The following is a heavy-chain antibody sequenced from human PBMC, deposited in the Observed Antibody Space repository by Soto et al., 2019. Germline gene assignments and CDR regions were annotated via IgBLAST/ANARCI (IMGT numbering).Heavy chain of an antibody. J-gene: IGHJ4*02. V-gene: IGHV4-59*01. CDR2: IYYSGTT. D-gene: IGHD4-17*01. CDR1: GASISSYY. Sequence: QVQLQESGPGLVKPSETLSLTCTVSGASISSYYWSWIRQPPGKGLEWIGYIYYSGTTNYNPSLKSRVTISVDTSKNQFSLKLTSVTAADTAVYYCARGRWGYGGLFDYWGQGTLVTVSS. CDR3: ARGRWGYGGLFDY.